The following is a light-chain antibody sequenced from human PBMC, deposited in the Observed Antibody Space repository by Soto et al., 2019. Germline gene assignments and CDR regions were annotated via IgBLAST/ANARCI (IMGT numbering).Light chain of an antibody. Sequence: QSALTQPASVSGSPGQSITISCTGTSSDVGGYNYVSWYQQHPGKAPKLMIHEVSNRPSGVSNRFSGSKSGNTASLTISGLQAEDEADYYCSSYTTSSTLPSVFGTGTKLTVL. CDR3: SSYTTSSTLPSV. J-gene: IGLJ1*01. CDR2: EVS. V-gene: IGLV2-14*01. CDR1: SSDVGGYNY.